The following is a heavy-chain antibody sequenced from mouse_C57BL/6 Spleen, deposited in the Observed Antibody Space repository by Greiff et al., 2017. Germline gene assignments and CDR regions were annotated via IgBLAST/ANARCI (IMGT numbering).Heavy chain of an antibody. V-gene: IGHV1-82*01. CDR1: GYAFSSSW. D-gene: IGHD2-1*01. J-gene: IGHJ3*01. Sequence: QVQLKQSGPELVKPGASVKISCKASGYAFSSSWMNWVKQRPGKGLEWIGRIYPGDGGTNYNGKFKGKATLTADESASTAYMQLSRLTSEDSAVYFCAREENYGNYLAWFAYWGQGTLVTVSA. CDR3: AREENYGNYLAWFAY. CDR2: IYPGDGGT.